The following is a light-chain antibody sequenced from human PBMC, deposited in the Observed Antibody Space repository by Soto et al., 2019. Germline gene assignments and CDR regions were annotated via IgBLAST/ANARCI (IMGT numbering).Light chain of an antibody. CDR1: NSDVGSYNL. CDR2: EVS. V-gene: IGLV2-23*02. CDR3: CAYAGSSTYV. J-gene: IGLJ1*01. Sequence: QSALTQPASVSGSPGQSITIYCTGTNSDVGSYNLVSWYQQHPGKAPKIMIYEVSKRPSGVSDRLSGSKSGNTASLTIAGLQAEDEADYYCCAYAGSSTYVFGSGTKVTVL.